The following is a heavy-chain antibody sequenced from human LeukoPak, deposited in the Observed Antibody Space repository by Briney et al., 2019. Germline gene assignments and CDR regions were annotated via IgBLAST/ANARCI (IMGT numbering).Heavy chain of an antibody. V-gene: IGHV4-59*08. D-gene: IGHD3-10*01. CDR3: ARHVFSDGSPFDS. Sequence: PSETLSFTCTVSGDSITNNHWSWLRQPPGKGLEWIGHISYTGSTNYNPSLKTRLTMSLDTSKSHFSLTLTSVTAADTALYYCARHVFSDGSPFDSWGQGSLVTVSS. CDR2: ISYTGST. J-gene: IGHJ4*02. CDR1: GDSITNNH.